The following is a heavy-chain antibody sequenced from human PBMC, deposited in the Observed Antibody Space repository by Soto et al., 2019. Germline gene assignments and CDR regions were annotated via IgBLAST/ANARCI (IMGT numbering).Heavy chain of an antibody. Sequence: ASVKVSCKASGYTFTSYDINWVRQATGQGLEWMGWMNPNSGNTGYAQKFQGRVTMTRNTSISTAYMELSSLRSEDTAVYYCARGSVPAAMHGTNYYYYMDVWGKGTTVTVSS. V-gene: IGHV1-8*01. D-gene: IGHD2-2*01. CDR1: GYTFTSYD. CDR2: MNPNSGNT. J-gene: IGHJ6*03. CDR3: ARGSVPAAMHGTNYYYYMDV.